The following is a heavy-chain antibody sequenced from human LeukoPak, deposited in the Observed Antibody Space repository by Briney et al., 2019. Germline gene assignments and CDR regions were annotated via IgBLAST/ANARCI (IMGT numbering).Heavy chain of an antibody. D-gene: IGHD6-19*01. V-gene: IGHV4-39*07. Sequence: SETLSLTCSVSGGSISSISYYWGWIRQPPGKGLEWIGTIYYSGTTFYNPSLKSRVTMSIDTSKNHFSLKLTSVTAADTATYYCARETSLAGFASGLGFNYWGQGILVTVSS. J-gene: IGHJ4*02. CDR1: GGSISSISYY. CDR2: IYYSGTT. CDR3: ARETSLAGFASGLGFNY.